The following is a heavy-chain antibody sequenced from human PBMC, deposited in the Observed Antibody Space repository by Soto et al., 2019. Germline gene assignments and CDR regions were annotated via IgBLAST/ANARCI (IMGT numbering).Heavy chain of an antibody. J-gene: IGHJ6*02. CDR3: ARLRGHSSSWYEVLSYYYYGMDV. CDR1: GGSISSGDYY. D-gene: IGHD6-13*01. Sequence: QVQLQESGPGLVKPSQTLFLTCTVSGGSISSGDYYWSWIRQPPGKGLEWIGYIYYSGSTYYNPSLKSRVTISVDTSKNQFSLKLSSVTAADTAVYYCARLRGHSSSWYEVLSYYYYGMDVWGQGTTVTVSS. CDR2: IYYSGST. V-gene: IGHV4-30-4*01.